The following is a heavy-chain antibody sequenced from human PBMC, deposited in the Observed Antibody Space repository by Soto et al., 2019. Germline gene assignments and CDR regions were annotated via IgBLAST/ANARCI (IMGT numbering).Heavy chain of an antibody. D-gene: IGHD5-12*01. J-gene: IGHJ6*02. V-gene: IGHV4-30-4*01. Sequence: QVQLQESGPGLVKPSQTLSLTCTVSGGSISNADYYWSWVRQPPGKGLEWIWYIYYSGSSFFNQSLKSRVTMSKDTSKNQFSLRLTSVTAADTAVYYCARAIVVTVGGMDVWGRGTTVTVAS. CDR2: IYYSGSS. CDR1: GGSISNADYY. CDR3: ARAIVVTVGGMDV.